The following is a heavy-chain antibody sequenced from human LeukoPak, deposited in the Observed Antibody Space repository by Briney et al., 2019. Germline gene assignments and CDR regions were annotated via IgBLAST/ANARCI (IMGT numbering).Heavy chain of an antibody. D-gene: IGHD1-26*01. CDR3: ARDRVGGSYSSGLDY. CDR2: IFSTGNT. CDR1: GASINNYY. Sequence: PSETLSLTCTVSGASINNYYWSWIRQPPGKGLEWIGYIFSTGNTNYNPSLKSRLTISGDTSKNQFSLKLSSVTAADTAVYFCARDRVGGSYSSGLDYWGQGTLVTVSS. J-gene: IGHJ4*02. V-gene: IGHV4-59*01.